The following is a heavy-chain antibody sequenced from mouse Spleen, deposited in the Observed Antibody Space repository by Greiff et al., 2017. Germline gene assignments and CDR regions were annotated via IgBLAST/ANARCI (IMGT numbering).Heavy chain of an antibody. CDR2: INYDGSST. V-gene: IGHV5-16*01. Sequence: DVQLVESEGGLVQPGSSMKLSCTASGFTFSDYYMAWVRQVPEKGLEWVANINYDGSSTYYLDSLKSRFIISRDNAKNILYLQMSSLKSEDTATYYCAREGDGNPFAYWGQGTLVTVSA. CDR3: AREGDGNPFAY. J-gene: IGHJ3*01. CDR1: GFTFSDYY. D-gene: IGHD2-1*01.